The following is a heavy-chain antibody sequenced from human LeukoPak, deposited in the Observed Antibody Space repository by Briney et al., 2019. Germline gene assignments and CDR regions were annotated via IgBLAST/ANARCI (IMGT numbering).Heavy chain of an antibody. CDR3: ARQITMIEEGAFDI. CDR2: IIPIISTV. J-gene: IGHJ3*02. CDR1: GGTFNRYA. V-gene: IGHV1-69*13. Sequence: SVKVSCKASGGTFNRYAISWVRQAPGQGLEWMGGIIPIISTVNYAQKFQGRVTITADESTSTAYMELSSLRSEDTAVYYCARQITMIEEGAFDIWGQGTMVTVSS. D-gene: IGHD3-22*01.